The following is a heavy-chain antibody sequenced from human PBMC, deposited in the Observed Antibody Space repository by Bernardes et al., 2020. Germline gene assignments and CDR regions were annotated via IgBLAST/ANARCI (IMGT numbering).Heavy chain of an antibody. CDR2: IKQDGSEK. V-gene: IGHV3-7*01. CDR1: GFSFSSYW. J-gene: IGHJ3*02. D-gene: IGHD5-12*01. CDR3: ASEGAGYKYDSFDI. Sequence: GGSLRLSCAASGFSFSSYWMSWVRQAPGKGLEWVASIKQDGSEKYYVDSVKGRFTVSRDNTKKSLYLQMNSLRAEDMAVYYCASEGAGYKYDSFDIWGQVTMVTVSS.